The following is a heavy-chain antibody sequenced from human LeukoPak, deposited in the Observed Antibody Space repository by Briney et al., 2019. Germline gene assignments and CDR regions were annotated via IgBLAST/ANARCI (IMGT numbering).Heavy chain of an antibody. D-gene: IGHD6-19*01. CDR3: ARETSLAGYASGLGFNY. CDR1: GGSISGWY. Sequence: SETLSLTCTVSGGSISGWYWSWIRQPPGKGLEWIGNIYGSGYTNYNPSLKSRVTMSIDTSKNHFSLKLTSVTAADTATYYCARETSLAGYASGLGFNYWGQGILVSVSS. CDR2: IYGSGYT. V-gene: IGHV4-59*01. J-gene: IGHJ4*02.